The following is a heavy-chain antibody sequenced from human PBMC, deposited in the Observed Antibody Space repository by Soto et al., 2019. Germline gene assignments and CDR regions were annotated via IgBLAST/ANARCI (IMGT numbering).Heavy chain of an antibody. V-gene: IGHV3-66*01. CDR2: IYTGGTT. D-gene: IGHD5-18*01. CDR3: ARGYSYGPLDH. J-gene: IGHJ4*02. CDR1: GFTVSSNY. Sequence: EVQLVESGGGLVQPGGSLRLSCAASGFTVSSNYMSWVRQAPGKGLEWVSSIYTGGTTFYADSVKGRLTISRDNSKNMLYFQMNSLRSEDTAVYYCARGYSYGPLDHWGQGTLVTVSS.